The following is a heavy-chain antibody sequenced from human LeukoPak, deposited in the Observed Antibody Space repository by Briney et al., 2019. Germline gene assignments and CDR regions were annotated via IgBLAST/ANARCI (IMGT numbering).Heavy chain of an antibody. CDR1: GYTFTSYG. V-gene: IGHV1-18*01. Sequence: GASVMVSCKASGYTFTSYGISWVRQAPGQGLEWMGWISAYNGNTNYAQKLQGRVTMTTDTSTSTAYMELRSLRSDDTAVYYCARDAMVRGVIISQGGEGIDYWGQGTLVTVSS. J-gene: IGHJ4*02. CDR3: ARDAMVRGVIISQGGEGIDY. CDR2: ISAYNGNT. D-gene: IGHD3-10*01.